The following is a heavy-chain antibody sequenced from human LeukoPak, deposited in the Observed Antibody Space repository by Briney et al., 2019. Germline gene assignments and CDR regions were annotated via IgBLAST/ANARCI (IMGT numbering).Heavy chain of an antibody. J-gene: IGHJ4*02. D-gene: IGHD6-6*01. CDR2: ISYDGSNK. CDR3: AKDQSWRIAARSSWPDY. Sequence: GRSLRLSCAASGFTFSSYGMHWVRQAPGKGVEWVAVISYDGSNKYYADSVKGRFTISRDNSKNTLYLQMNSLRAEDTAVYYCAKDQSWRIAARSSWPDYWGQGTLVTVSS. V-gene: IGHV3-30*18. CDR1: GFTFSSYG.